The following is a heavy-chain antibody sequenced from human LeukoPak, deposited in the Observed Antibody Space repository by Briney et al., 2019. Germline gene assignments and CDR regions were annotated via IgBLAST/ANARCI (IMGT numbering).Heavy chain of an antibody. D-gene: IGHD6-13*01. V-gene: IGHV4-59*01. CDR3: ARAASWYSVFDS. J-gene: IGHJ4*02. CDR1: GDSMSSYY. Sequence: SETLSLTCSVSGDSMSSYYWNWIRQPPGKGLEWIGNIYYSGSTDYNPSLKSRVTISVDTSKNQFSLKLSSVTAADTAVYFCARAASWYSVFDSGGQGTLVTVS. CDR2: IYYSGST.